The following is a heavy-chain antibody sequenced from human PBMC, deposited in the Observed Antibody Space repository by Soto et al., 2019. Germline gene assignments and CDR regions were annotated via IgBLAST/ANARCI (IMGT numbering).Heavy chain of an antibody. CDR1: GFTFSNYW. D-gene: IGHD4-17*01. J-gene: IGHJ4*02. CDR3: ANSARGLDGDYD. Sequence: EVQLVESGGGLVQPGGSLRLSCAASGFTFSNYWIHWVRQAPGKGLVWVSGINSDGTTTNYADSVKGRFTISRDNPRNTVYPQLNSLRAEDTAVYSCANSARGLDGDYDWGQRTMVTVPS. V-gene: IGHV3-74*02. CDR2: INSDGTTT.